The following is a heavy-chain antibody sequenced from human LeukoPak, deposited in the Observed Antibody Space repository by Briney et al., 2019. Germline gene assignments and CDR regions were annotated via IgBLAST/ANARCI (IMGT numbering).Heavy chain of an antibody. CDR2: IIPIFGTA. D-gene: IGHD6-13*01. CDR1: GYTFTSYY. CDR3: ARERIAAAATGWFDP. Sequence: SVKVSCKASGYTFTSYYMHWVRQAPGQGLEWMGGIIPIFGTANYAQKFQGRVTITADESTSTAYMELSSLRSEDTAVYYCARERIAAAATGWFDPWGQGTLVTVSS. J-gene: IGHJ5*02. V-gene: IGHV1-69*13.